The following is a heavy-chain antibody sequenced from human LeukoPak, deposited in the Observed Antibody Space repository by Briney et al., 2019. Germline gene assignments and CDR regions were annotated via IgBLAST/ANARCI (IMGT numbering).Heavy chain of an antibody. CDR2: IYYSGST. Sequence: SETLSLTCTVSGGSISSYYWSWIRQPPGKGLEWVAYIYYSGSTNYNHSLKSRVSISVDTSKHQFSLKLTSVTATDTAVYYCARLWPLDYYDPKDAFDIWGQGTMVTVSS. J-gene: IGHJ3*02. D-gene: IGHD3-22*01. CDR1: GGSISSYY. V-gene: IGHV4-59*01. CDR3: ARLWPLDYYDPKDAFDI.